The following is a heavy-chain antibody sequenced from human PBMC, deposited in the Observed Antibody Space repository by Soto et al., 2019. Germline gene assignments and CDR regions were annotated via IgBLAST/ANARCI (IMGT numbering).Heavy chain of an antibody. Sequence: SETLSLTCTVSGGSISSGGYYWSWIRQPAGKGLEWIGRVYTSGNASYNPSLKSRVTMSVDTSKNQFSLKLSSVTAAETAVYYCESRPHGWLSFDYWGRGTLVTVSS. CDR2: VYTSGNA. D-gene: IGHD3-22*01. V-gene: IGHV4-61*02. CDR3: ESRPHGWLSFDY. J-gene: IGHJ4*02. CDR1: GGSISSGGYY.